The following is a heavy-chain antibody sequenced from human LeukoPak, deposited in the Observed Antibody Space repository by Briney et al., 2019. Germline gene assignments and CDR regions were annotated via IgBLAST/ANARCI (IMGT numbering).Heavy chain of an antibody. V-gene: IGHV4-38-2*02. D-gene: IGHD5-12*01. CDR3: ARESSGYAI. J-gene: IGHJ3*02. CDR2: INHSGST. CDR1: GYSISSGYY. Sequence: SETLSLTCAVSGYSISSGYYWGWIRQPPGRGLEWIGSINHSGSTHYKPSLKSRVSISVDTSKNHFSLKLSSVTASDTAMYYCARESSGYAIWGQGTMVIVSS.